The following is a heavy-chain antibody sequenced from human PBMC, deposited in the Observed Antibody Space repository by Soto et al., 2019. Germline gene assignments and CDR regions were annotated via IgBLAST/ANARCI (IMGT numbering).Heavy chain of an antibody. D-gene: IGHD6-19*01. V-gene: IGHV1-69*12. J-gene: IGHJ2*01. CDR1: GGTFSRYA. Sequence: QAQLVQSGTEVKKPGSSVKVSCKASGGTFSRYAINWVRQAPGQGLEWMGGITPIFGTPNYAQKFQGRVTITADGSTKTAYMELRRLRSEDTAVYYCAQTLGLAVSGPGRFDLWGRGTLVTVTS. CDR3: AQTLGLAVSGPGRFDL. CDR2: ITPIFGTP.